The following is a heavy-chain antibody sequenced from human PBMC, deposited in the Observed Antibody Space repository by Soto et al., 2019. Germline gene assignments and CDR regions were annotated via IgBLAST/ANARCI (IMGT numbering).Heavy chain of an antibody. CDR1: RFTLSDHY. CDR3: VRDTYFSDNSGYTSCFDY. D-gene: IGHD3-22*01. V-gene: IGHV3-72*01. J-gene: IGHJ4*02. Sequence: PGGSLRLSCAGSRFTLSDHYIDWVRQAPGKGLEWVGRSRDKAQGYSTAYAASVKGRFTTARDESKNSLYLQMNSLKTEDTAVYYCVRDTYFSDNSGYTSCFDYWGQGTLVTVSS. CDR2: SRDKAQGYST.